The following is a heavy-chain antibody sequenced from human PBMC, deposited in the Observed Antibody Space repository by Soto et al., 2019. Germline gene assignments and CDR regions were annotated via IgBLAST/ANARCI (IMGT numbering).Heavy chain of an antibody. D-gene: IGHD2-15*01. J-gene: IGHJ5*02. V-gene: IGHV3-13*01. CDR1: GFTFSSYD. CDR2: IGTASDT. CDR3: AREVVSCSGGSCHNWFDP. Sequence: EVQLVESGGGLVQPGGSLRLSCAASGFTFSSYDMHWVRQATGKGLEWVSAIGTASDTYYPDSVKGRFTISRENAKNSLYLQMNSLRAGDTAVYYCAREVVSCSGGSCHNWFDPWGQGTLVTVSS.